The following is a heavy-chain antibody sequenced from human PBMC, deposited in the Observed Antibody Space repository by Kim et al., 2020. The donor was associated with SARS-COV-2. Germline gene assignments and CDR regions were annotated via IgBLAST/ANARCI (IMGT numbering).Heavy chain of an antibody. CDR2: IHYSGST. CDR3: AGREWLVHYYYYGMDV. D-gene: IGHD6-19*01. V-gene: IGHV4-39*01. CDR1: GGSISSSSYY. Sequence: SETLSLTCTVSGGSISSSSYYWGWIRQPPGKGLEWIGSIHYSGSTYYNPSLKSRVTISVDTSKNQFSLKLSSVTAADTAVYYCAGREWLVHYYYYGMDVWGQGNTVTVSS. J-gene: IGHJ6*01.